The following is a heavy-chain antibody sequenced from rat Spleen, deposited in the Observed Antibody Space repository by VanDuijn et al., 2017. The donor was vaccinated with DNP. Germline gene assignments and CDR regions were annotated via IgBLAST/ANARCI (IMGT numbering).Heavy chain of an antibody. CDR1: QFIFNNYW. J-gene: IGHJ3*01. D-gene: IGHD1-1*01. CDR3: AIYFYGGDNWFGY. Sequence: EVQLVESGGDLVQPGRSLKLSCVVSQFIFNNYWMTWFRQVPGMGLEWVASITGRGGNTYYPDSVKGRFTISRDNAKKTLYLEMNSLRSEDTATYYCAIYFYGGDNWFGYWGQGTLVTVSS. CDR2: ITGRGGNT. V-gene: IGHV5-31*01.